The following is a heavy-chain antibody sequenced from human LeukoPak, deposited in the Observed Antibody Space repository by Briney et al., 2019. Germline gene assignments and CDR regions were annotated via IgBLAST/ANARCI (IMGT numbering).Heavy chain of an antibody. J-gene: IGHJ4*02. D-gene: IGHD3-22*01. Sequence: GGSLRLSCAASGFTFSSYEMNWVRQAQGKGLEWVSYISSIGSTIYYADSVKGRFTSSRDNAKNSLYLRMNSLRAEDTAVYFCARGVIYFDYWGQGTLVTVSS. V-gene: IGHV3-48*03. CDR1: GFTFSSYE. CDR2: ISSIGSTI. CDR3: ARGVIYFDY.